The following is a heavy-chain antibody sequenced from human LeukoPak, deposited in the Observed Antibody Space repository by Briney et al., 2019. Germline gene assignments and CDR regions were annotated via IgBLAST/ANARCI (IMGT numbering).Heavy chain of an antibody. J-gene: IGHJ6*02. V-gene: IGHV1-18*01. Sequence: GASVKVSCKASGYTFFYYGVTWVRQVPGQGLEWMGWISVDNGKTNYAQKLQGRVTLTTDISTSTAYMELRSLRSDDTAVYYCARGGATWDYYYGMDVWGQGTTVTVSS. CDR2: ISVDNGKT. D-gene: IGHD1-26*01. CDR1: GYTFFYYG. CDR3: ARGGATWDYYYGMDV.